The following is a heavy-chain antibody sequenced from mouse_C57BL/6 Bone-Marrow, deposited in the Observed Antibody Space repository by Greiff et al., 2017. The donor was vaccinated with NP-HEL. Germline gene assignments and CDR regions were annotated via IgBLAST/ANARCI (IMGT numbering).Heavy chain of an antibody. D-gene: IGHD1-1*01. CDR2: FHPYNDDT. V-gene: IGHV1-47*01. CDR3: ARRGGDYYGSSGYFDV. J-gene: IGHJ1*03. Sequence: QVQLQQSGAELVKPGASVKMSCKASGYTFTTYPIEWMKQNHGKSLEWIGNFHPYNDDTKYNEKFKGKATLTVEKSSSTVYLELSRLTSDDSAVYYCARRGGDYYGSSGYFDVWGTGTTVTVSS. CDR1: GYTFTTYP.